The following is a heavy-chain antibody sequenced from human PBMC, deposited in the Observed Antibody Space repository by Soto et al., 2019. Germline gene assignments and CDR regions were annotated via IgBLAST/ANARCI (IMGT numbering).Heavy chain of an antibody. CDR2: IYYSGSA. CDR1: GASISSYH. Sequence: QVQLQESGPGLVKPSETLSLTCTVSGASISSYHWSWIRQTPGKGLEWIGYIYYSGSANYNPSLKGWFPFSVDTSKNQVSLKLSSVTAADTGVYYCAAAVPAEYVFPYYYMDVWGKGTTVTVSS. J-gene: IGHJ6*03. CDR3: AAAVPAEYVFPYYYMDV. V-gene: IGHV4-59*01. D-gene: IGHD3-16*01.